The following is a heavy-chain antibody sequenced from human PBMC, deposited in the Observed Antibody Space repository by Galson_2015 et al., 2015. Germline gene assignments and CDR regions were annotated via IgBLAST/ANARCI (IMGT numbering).Heavy chain of an antibody. Sequence: SVKVSCKASGYTFTGYYMHWVRQAPGQGLEWMGWINPNSGGTNYAQKFQGWVTMTRDTSISTAYMELSRLRSDDTAVYYCARSLGYCSSTSCYTGYYCDYWGQGTLVTVSS. D-gene: IGHD2-2*02. CDR1: GYTFTGYY. V-gene: IGHV1-2*04. CDR2: INPNSGGT. CDR3: ARSLGYCSSTSCYTGYYCDY. J-gene: IGHJ4*02.